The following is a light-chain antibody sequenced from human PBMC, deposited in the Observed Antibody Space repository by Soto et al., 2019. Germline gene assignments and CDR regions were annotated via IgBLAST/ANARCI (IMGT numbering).Light chain of an antibody. J-gene: IGKJ3*01. V-gene: IGKV3-15*01. CDR3: QQSFSIPFT. CDR1: RSISTN. Sequence: IVMTQSPPTLSVSPGERATLSCRAGRSISTNVAWYQHKSGQAPRLLIYSASTRATGIPTRFSGSGSGTDFTLNISDLRPEDFATYYCQQSFSIPFTFGPGPRWIS. CDR2: SAS.